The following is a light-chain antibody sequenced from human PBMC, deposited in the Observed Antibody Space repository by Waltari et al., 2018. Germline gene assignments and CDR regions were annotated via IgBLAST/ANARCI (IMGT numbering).Light chain of an antibody. CDR1: ISNVGSTKY. Sequence: QSALTQPRSVSGSLGQSVTILCTGSISNVGSTKYVSWYQQHPGKVPRRRFYDVTQRPPGVPTRCASSESGNTASLTISGLQAEDEADYYCCSHAVVHYVFGPGTKVTV. V-gene: IGLV2-11*01. CDR3: CSHAVVHYV. J-gene: IGLJ1*01. CDR2: DVT.